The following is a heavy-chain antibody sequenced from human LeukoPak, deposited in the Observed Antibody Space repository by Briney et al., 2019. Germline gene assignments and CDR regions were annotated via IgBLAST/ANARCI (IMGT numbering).Heavy chain of an antibody. CDR1: GFTFSSYG. Sequence: GSLRLSCAASGFTFSSYGMHWVRQAPGKGLEWVAVISYDGSNKYYADSVKGRFTISRDNSKNTLYLQMNSLRAEDTAVYYCAKDMDYYDSSGYYRLPNIDYWGQGTLVTVSS. D-gene: IGHD3-22*01. CDR3: AKDMDYYDSSGYYRLPNIDY. CDR2: ISYDGSNK. J-gene: IGHJ4*02. V-gene: IGHV3-30*18.